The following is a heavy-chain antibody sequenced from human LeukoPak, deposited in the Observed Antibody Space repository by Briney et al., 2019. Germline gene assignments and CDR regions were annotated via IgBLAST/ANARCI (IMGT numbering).Heavy chain of an antibody. J-gene: IGHJ4*02. CDR1: GYTFTGYH. CDR2: INPNSGGT. CDR3: ATSQGRAAAGFDY. D-gene: IGHD6-13*01. Sequence: GASVKVSCQASGYTFTGYHMHWVRQAPGQGLEWMGWINPNSGGTNYAQKFQGWVTMTRDTSISTAYMELSRLRSDDTAVYYCATSQGRAAAGFDYWGQGTLATVSS. V-gene: IGHV1-2*04.